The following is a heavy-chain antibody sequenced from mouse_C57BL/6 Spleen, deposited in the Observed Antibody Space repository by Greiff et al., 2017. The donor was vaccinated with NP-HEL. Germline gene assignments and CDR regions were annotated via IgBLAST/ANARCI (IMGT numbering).Heavy chain of an antibody. CDR3: ARSHYYGSIYAMDY. Sequence: VQLQQPGAELVKPGASVKLSCKASGYTFTSYWMQWVKQRPGQGLEWIGEIDPSDSYTNYNQKFKGKATLTVDTSSSTAYMQLSSLTSEDSAVYYCARSHYYGSIYAMDYWGQGTSVTVSS. D-gene: IGHD1-1*01. CDR2: IDPSDSYT. V-gene: IGHV1-50*01. CDR1: GYTFTSYW. J-gene: IGHJ4*01.